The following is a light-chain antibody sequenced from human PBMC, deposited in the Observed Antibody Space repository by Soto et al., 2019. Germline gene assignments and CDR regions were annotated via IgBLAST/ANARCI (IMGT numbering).Light chain of an antibody. V-gene: IGLV2-8*01. Sequence: QSALTQPPSASGSPGHSVTISCTGTSSDVGGYNYVSWYQQYPGRAPKLMIYEVTKRPSGVPNRFSGSKSGNTASLTVSGRQAEDEADYYCSSYAASNNFYFVFGGGTKLTVL. J-gene: IGLJ3*02. CDR3: SSYAASNNFYFV. CDR2: EVT. CDR1: SSDVGGYNY.